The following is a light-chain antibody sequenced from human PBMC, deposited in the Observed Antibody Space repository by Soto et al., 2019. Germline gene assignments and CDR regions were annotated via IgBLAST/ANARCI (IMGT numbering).Light chain of an antibody. J-gene: IGKJ1*01. CDR3: QQYYKWPLT. CDR2: RAS. Sequence: EIVMTQSPASLSVCPGERATLSCRASQSVSDHLAWYQQKPGQAPRLLIYRASTRATGIPAKFSGSGSGTEFTLTFSSLQSEDSAVYYCQQYYKWPLTFGQGTKVDIK. V-gene: IGKV3-15*01. CDR1: QSVSDH.